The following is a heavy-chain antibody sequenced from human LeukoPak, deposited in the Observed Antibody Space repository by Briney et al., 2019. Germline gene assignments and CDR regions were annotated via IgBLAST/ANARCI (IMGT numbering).Heavy chain of an antibody. CDR3: ARERHLWFT. J-gene: IGHJ5*02. Sequence: PGGSLRLSCTASGFTFGDYAMSWVRQAPGKGLEWVANINQDGSEKDYVDSVKGRFTISRDNAKNSLYLRMNSLRAEDTGVYYCARERHLWFTWGQGTLVTVSS. V-gene: IGHV3-7*01. CDR2: INQDGSEK. CDR1: GFTFGDYA. D-gene: IGHD5-18*01.